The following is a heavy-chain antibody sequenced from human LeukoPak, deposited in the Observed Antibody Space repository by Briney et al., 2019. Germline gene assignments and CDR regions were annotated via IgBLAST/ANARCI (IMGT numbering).Heavy chain of an antibody. CDR3: AKGRGTTTSCYDY. D-gene: IGHD2-2*01. CDR1: GFTFSSDA. J-gene: IGHJ4*02. V-gene: IGHV3-23*01. CDR2: ISDGGGST. Sequence: SGGSLRLSCAASGFTFSSDAMSWVRQAPGKGLEWVSVISDGGGSTYYADSVKGRFTISRDNSKNTLYLQMNSLRAEDTAVYYCAKGRGTTTSCYDYWGQGTLVTVSS.